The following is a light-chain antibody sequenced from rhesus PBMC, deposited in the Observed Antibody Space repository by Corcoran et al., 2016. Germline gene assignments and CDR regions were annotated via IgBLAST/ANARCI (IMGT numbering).Light chain of an antibody. CDR2: QAA. V-gene: IGKV7-13*01. CDR1: ERVSVFGINL. CDR3: LQSKNSPRT. Sequence: DIVLTQSPASLAVSPGQRATITCRASERVSVFGINLIHWFQPKPGQPPKLLIYQAAKKDTGVPARFSGSGSGTDFTLTMNPVEADDAADYYCLQSKNSPRTFGQGTKVEIK. J-gene: IGKJ1*01.